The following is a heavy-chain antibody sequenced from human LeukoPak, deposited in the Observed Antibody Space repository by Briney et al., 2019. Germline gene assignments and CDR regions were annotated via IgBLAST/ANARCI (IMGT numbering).Heavy chain of an antibody. D-gene: IGHD3-10*01. J-gene: IGHJ5*02. CDR3: ARDFQELWFGEFPSPPNWFDP. V-gene: IGHV1-2*06. CDR1: GYTFTGYY. CDR2: INPNSGGT. Sequence: ASVKVSCKASGYTFTGYYMHWVRQAPGQGLEWMGRINPNSGGTNYAQKFQGRVTMTRDTSISTAYMELSRLRSDDTAVYYCARDFQELWFGEFPSPPNWFDPWGQGTLVTVSS.